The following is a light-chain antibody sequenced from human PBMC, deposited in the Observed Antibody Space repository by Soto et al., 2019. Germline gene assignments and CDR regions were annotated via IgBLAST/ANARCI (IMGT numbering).Light chain of an antibody. J-gene: IGKJ5*01. V-gene: IGKV3-20*01. CDR3: QQYGSSPIT. CDR2: GAS. CDR1: QGGFSNF. Sequence: ESVLTQSPGTLSLSPGERATLSCRASQGGFSNFLAWYQQKPGQAPRLLIYGASSRSTGIPDRFSGSGYGTDFTLTISRLEPEDFAMYFCQQYGSSPITFGQGTRMEIK.